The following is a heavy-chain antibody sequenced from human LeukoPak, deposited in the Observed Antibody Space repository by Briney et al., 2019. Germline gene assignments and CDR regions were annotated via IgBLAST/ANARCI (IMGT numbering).Heavy chain of an antibody. J-gene: IGHJ4*02. CDR2: ISSSSSYI. CDR1: GFTFSSYS. CDR3: AKDLGDYGDYVSDY. Sequence: GGSLRLSCAASGFTFSSYSMNWVRQAPGKGLEWVSSISSSSSYIYYADSVKGRFTISRDNSKNTLYLQMNSLRAEDTAVYYCAKDLGDYGDYVSDYWGQGTLVTVSS. V-gene: IGHV3-21*04. D-gene: IGHD4-17*01.